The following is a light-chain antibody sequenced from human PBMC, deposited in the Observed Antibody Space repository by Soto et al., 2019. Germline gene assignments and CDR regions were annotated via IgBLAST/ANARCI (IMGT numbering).Light chain of an antibody. V-gene: IGLV7-46*01. CDR1: TGAVTSGHY. J-gene: IGLJ2*01. Sequence: QAVVTQEPSLTVSPGGTVTLTCDSSTGAVTSGHYPYCFQQKPGQGPRTLISDTSNKHSWTPARFSGSLLGGKAALTLSGAQPEDEADYYCLLYFSGSRVFGGGTKLTVL. CDR2: DTS. CDR3: LLYFSGSRV.